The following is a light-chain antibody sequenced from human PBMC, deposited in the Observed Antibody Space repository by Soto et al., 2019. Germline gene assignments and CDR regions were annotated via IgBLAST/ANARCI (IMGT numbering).Light chain of an antibody. CDR3: AALDDSLSGRV. V-gene: IGLV1-47*02. CDR1: SSNIGSNY. J-gene: IGLJ3*02. CDR2: SNN. Sequence: QSVLTQPPSASGTPGQRVTISCSGSSSNIGSNYVYWYQQLPGTAPKLLIYSNNQRPSGVPDRFSGSKAGTSASLAISGLRSEDEADYYCAALDDSLSGRVFGGGTKLTVL.